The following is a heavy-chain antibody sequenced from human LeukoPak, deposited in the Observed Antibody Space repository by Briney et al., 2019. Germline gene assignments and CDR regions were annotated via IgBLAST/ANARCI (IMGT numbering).Heavy chain of an antibody. J-gene: IGHJ3*02. CDR3: ARGFLGRAGTLFDAFDI. Sequence: GGSLRLSCAASGFTVSSNYMSWVRQAPGKGLEWVSVIHSGGSTYYADSVKGRFTISRDNSKNTLYLQMNSLRAEDTAVYYCARGFLGRAGTLFDAFDIWGQGTMVTVSS. CDR2: IHSGGST. CDR1: GFTVSSNY. V-gene: IGHV3-53*01. D-gene: IGHD3-3*01.